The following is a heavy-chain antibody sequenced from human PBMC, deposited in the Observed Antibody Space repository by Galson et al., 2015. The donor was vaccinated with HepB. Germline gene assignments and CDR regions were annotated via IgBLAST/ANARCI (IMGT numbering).Heavy chain of an antibody. D-gene: IGHD3-22*01. Sequence: CAISGDSVSSNSAAWNWIRQSPSRGLEWLGRTYYRSKWYNDYAVSVKSRITINPDTSKNQFSLQLNSVTPEDTAVYYCAREPAPDYYDSSGYYPYFDYWGQGTLVTVSS. CDR1: GDSVSSNSAA. V-gene: IGHV6-1*01. J-gene: IGHJ4*02. CDR2: TYYRSKWYN. CDR3: AREPAPDYYDSSGYYPYFDY.